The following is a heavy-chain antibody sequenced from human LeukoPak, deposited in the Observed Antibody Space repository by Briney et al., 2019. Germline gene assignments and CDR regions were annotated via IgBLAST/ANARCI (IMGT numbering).Heavy chain of an antibody. CDR1: GGSISSGGYY. CDR2: IYYSGST. CDR3: AREIQTNCSGGNCYLYYFDY. V-gene: IGHV4-31*03. Sequence: SQTLSLTCTVSGGSISSGGYYWSWIRQHPGKGLEWIGYIYYSGSTNYNPSLKSRVSISVDTFKNQFSLKLSSVTAADTAVYYCAREIQTNCSGGNCYLYYFDYWGQGTLVTVSS. J-gene: IGHJ4*02. D-gene: IGHD2-15*01.